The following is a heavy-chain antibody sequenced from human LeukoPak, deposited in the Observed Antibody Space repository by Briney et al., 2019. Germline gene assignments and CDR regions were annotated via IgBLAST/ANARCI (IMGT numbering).Heavy chain of an antibody. CDR3: ARDKAYCGGDCYSDAFDI. CDR1: GVTFSSYG. J-gene: IGHJ3*02. CDR2: IKQDGSEK. D-gene: IGHD2-21*02. Sequence: GGSLRLSCAATGVTFSSYGMNWVRQAPGKGLEWVANIKQDGSEKYYVDSVKGRFTISRDNAKNSLYLQMNSLRAEDTAVYYCARDKAYCGGDCYSDAFDIWGQGTMVTVSS. V-gene: IGHV3-7*01.